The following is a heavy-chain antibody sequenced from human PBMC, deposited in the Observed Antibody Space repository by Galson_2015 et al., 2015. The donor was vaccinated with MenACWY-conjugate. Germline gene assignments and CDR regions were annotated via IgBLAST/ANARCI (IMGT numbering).Heavy chain of an antibody. J-gene: IGHJ4*02. Sequence: SETLSLTCPVSGGSISSSGYSWGWLRQPPGTGLEWIGNFYYSGGTYYNPSLKSRVTTSVDTSKNQFSLKMYSLTAADTALYYCTRDGKYYDKSPPYYWGQGTLVTVSS. CDR2: FYYSGGT. V-gene: IGHV4-39*07. CDR1: GGSISSSGYS. CDR3: TRDGKYYDKSPPYY. D-gene: IGHD3-22*01.